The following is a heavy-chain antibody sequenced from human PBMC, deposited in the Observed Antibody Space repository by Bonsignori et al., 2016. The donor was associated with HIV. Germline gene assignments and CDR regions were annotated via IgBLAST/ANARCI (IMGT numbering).Heavy chain of an antibody. CDR1: GGSVSSTTNY. CDR3: ARKVSYWHFDL. V-gene: IGHV4-61*01. CDR2: IYYSGST. Sequence: QVQLQESGPGLVKPSETLSLTCSVSGGSVSSTTNYWSWIRQPPGKGLEWIGYIYYSGSTKYNPSLNSRVIISVDTSKNQLSLKLSSVTAADTAVYYCARKVSYWHFDLWGRGTLVTVSS. J-gene: IGHJ2*01.